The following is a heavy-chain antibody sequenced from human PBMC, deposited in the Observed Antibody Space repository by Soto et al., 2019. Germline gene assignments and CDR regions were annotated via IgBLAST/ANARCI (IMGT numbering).Heavy chain of an antibody. CDR3: AAGMATTRRETVDY. V-gene: IGHV1-58*01. J-gene: IGHJ4*02. CDR2: IVVGSGNT. CDR1: GFTFTSSA. Sequence: QMQLVQSGPEVKKPGTSVKVSCKASGFTFTSSAVQWVRQARGQRLEWIGWIVVGSGNTNYAQKFQERVTITRDMSTSTAYMERSSLRSEDTAVYYCAAGMATTRRETVDYWGQGTLVTGSS. D-gene: IGHD5-12*01.